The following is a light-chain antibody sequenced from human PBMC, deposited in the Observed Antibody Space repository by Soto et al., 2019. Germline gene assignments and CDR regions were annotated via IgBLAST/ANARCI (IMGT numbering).Light chain of an antibody. CDR2: HAS. CDR1: QNINKN. Sequence: EIVMTQSPATLSVSPGERATLSCRASQNINKNLAWYQQKPGHVPRLLIYHASTGATGIPARFSGSGSGTELTLTISSVQSEDFAVYYCQQYNDWPLTFGGGTKVEIK. J-gene: IGKJ4*01. CDR3: QQYNDWPLT. V-gene: IGKV3-15*01.